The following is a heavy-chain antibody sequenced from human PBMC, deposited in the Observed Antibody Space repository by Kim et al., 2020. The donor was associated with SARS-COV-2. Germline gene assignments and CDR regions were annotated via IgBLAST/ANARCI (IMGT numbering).Heavy chain of an antibody. Sequence: SETLSLTCIVSGGSVSSGDYYWSWIRQPPGKGLGWLGYVFDSGSTNYNPSLKSRVTISLDTSKKQFSLRLNSVTTADTAVYYCARGSGNCSGGTCFYFDYWGQGTLVTVSS. CDR3: ARGSGNCSGGTCFYFDY. CDR1: GGSVSSGDYY. D-gene: IGHD2-15*01. V-gene: IGHV4-61*08. J-gene: IGHJ4*02. CDR2: VFDSGST.